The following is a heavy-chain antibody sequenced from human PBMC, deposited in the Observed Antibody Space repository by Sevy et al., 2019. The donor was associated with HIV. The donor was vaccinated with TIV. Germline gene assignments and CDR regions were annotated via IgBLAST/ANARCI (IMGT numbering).Heavy chain of an antibody. D-gene: IGHD5-12*01. V-gene: IGHV3-30*03. J-gene: IGHJ5*02. CDR3: DIHGYDDEAP. CDR1: GFTFSSFG. Sequence: GGSLRFSCAASGFTFSSFGIHWVRQAPARGLDWVALISYDGRNEFYADSVKGRFTISRDNSKNTVYLQMNSLRAEDTAVYYCDIHGYDDEAPRGQGTLVTVSS. CDR2: ISYDGRNE.